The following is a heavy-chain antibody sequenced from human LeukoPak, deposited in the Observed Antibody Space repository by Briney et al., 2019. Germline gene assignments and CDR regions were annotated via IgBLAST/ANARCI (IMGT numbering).Heavy chain of an antibody. J-gene: IGHJ4*02. V-gene: IGHV3-49*04. CDR2: IRSKAYGGTT. CDR3: TGTTVTTVDYFDY. CDR1: GFXFGDYA. D-gene: IGHD4-17*01. Sequence: GGSLRLSCTASGFXFGDYAISWVRQAPGKGLEWVGFIRSKAYGGTTEYAASVKGRFTISRDDSKSIAYLQMNSLKTEDTAVYYCTGTTVTTVDYFDYWGQGTLVTVSS.